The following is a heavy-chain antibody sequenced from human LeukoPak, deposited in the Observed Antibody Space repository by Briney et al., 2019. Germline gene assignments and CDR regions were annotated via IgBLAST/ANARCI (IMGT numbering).Heavy chain of an antibody. CDR1: GGTFSSYA. CDR2: IIPIFGTA. Sequence: SSVKVSCKASGGTFSSYAISWVRQAPGQGLEWMGGIIPIFGTANYAQKFQGRVTITADESTSMAYMELSSLRSEDTAVYYCARDPRHGSGSYDYWGQGTLVTVSS. CDR3: ARDPRHGSGSYDY. J-gene: IGHJ4*02. D-gene: IGHD3-10*01. V-gene: IGHV1-69*01.